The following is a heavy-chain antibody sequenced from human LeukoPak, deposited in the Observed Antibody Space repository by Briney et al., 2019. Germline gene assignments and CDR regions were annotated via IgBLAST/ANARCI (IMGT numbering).Heavy chain of an antibody. CDR1: GGSFSGYY. CDR2: IYYSGST. J-gene: IGHJ5*02. Sequence: PSETLSLTCAVYGGSFSGYYWSWIRQPPGRGLEWIGYIYYSGSTNYNPSLKSRVTISVDTSKNQFSLKLSSVTAADTAVYYCARSYYYGSGSRGLFDPWGQGTLVTVSS. D-gene: IGHD3-10*01. V-gene: IGHV4-59*01. CDR3: ARSYYYGSGSRGLFDP.